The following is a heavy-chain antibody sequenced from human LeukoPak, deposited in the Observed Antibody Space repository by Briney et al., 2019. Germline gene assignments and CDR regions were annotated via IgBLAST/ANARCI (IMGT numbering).Heavy chain of an antibody. V-gene: IGHV4-61*01. Sequence: SETLSLTCTVSGGSVSSGSHPWSWVRQPPGKGLEWVGYMHHSGKANSNPSLKSRVTISVDTSKNQVSLKLSSVTAADTAVYYCARDTHEYGSGSYYDDTFDSWGQGTLVTVSS. CDR3: ARDTHEYGSGSYYDDTFDS. J-gene: IGHJ3*02. D-gene: IGHD3-10*01. CDR1: GGSVSSGSHP. CDR2: MHHSGKA.